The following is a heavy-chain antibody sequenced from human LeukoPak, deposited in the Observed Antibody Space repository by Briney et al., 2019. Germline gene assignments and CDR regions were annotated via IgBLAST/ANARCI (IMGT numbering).Heavy chain of an antibody. Sequence: GGSLRLSCAASGFIFSSHGMNWVRQAPGEGLEWVSFISSRSTYIYYADSVKGRFTISRDNAKNSLNLQMNGLRAEDTAVYYCARDEYSSSSFDYWGQGTLVTVSS. J-gene: IGHJ4*02. V-gene: IGHV3-21*01. CDR1: GFIFSSHG. CDR2: ISSRSTYI. D-gene: IGHD6-6*01. CDR3: ARDEYSSSSFDY.